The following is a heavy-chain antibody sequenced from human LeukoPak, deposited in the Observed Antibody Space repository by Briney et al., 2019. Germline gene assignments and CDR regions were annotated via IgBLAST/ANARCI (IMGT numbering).Heavy chain of an antibody. Sequence: GGSLGLSFAGSGFTFSRNALSWVRQAPGKGVEWVSAISGSGGNTYYADSVRGRFTISRDNSKNTLYLQMNTLRAEDTAVYYCATTKQARRYFDYWGQGTLVTVSS. CDR2: ISGSGGNT. CDR1: GFTFSRNA. V-gene: IGHV3-23*01. J-gene: IGHJ4*02. D-gene: IGHD1-1*01. CDR3: ATTKQARRYFDY.